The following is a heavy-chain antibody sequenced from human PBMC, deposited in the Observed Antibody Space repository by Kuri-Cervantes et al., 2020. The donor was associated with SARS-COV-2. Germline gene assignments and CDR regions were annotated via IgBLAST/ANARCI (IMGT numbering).Heavy chain of an antibody. CDR3: GRERGGFWSGYPDY. J-gene: IGHJ4*02. V-gene: IGHV4-39*02. Sequence: GSLRLSCTVSGGSISSSSYYWGWIRQPPGKGLEWIGSIYYSGSTYYNPSLKSRVTISVDTSRNQFSLKLGSVTAADTAVYYCGRERGGFWSGYPDYWGQGTLVTVSS. D-gene: IGHD3-3*01. CDR2: IYYSGST. CDR1: GGSISSSSYY.